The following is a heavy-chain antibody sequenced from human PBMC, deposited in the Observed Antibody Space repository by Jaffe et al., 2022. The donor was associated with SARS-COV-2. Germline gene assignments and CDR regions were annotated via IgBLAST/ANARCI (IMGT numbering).Heavy chain of an antibody. V-gene: IGHV1-46*01. CDR2: INPSGGST. D-gene: IGHD1-26*01. CDR1: GYTFTSYY. CDR3: AREVGREMATMDDAFDI. Sequence: QVQLVQSGAEVKKPGASVKVSCKASGYTFTSYYMHWVRQAPGQGLEWMGIINPSGGSTSYAQKFQGRVTMTRDTSTSTVYMELSSLRSEDTAVYYCAREVGREMATMDDAFDIWGQGTMVTVSS. J-gene: IGHJ3*02.